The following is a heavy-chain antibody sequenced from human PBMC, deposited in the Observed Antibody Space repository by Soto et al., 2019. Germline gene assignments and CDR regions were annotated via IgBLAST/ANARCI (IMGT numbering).Heavy chain of an antibody. CDR1: GYTFTSYG. V-gene: IGHV1-18*01. CDR2: ISAYNGNT. D-gene: IGHD2-15*01. J-gene: IGHJ5*02. CDR3: ARGLLGVAANFGCFDP. Sequence: ASVKVSCKASGYTFTSYGISWVRQAPGQGLEWMGWISAYNGNTNYAQKLQGRVTTTTDTSTSTAYMELRSLRSDDTAVYYCARGLLGVAANFGCFDPWGQGTLVTVSS.